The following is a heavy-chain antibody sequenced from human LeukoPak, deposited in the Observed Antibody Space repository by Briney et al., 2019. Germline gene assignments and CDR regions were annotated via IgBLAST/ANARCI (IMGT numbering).Heavy chain of an antibody. D-gene: IGHD6-13*01. CDR2: ISYSGSN. Sequence: SETLSLTCTVPGGSLTSHYWSWIRQPPRKGLEWIGYISYSGSNNYSPSLRSRVTISIGTSTSQFSLKLSSVTAADTAVYYCARLSRQFSSSLYYFDFWGQGTLVPVSS. J-gene: IGHJ4*02. V-gene: IGHV4-59*08. CDR3: ARLSRQFSSSLYYFDF. CDR1: GGSLTSHY.